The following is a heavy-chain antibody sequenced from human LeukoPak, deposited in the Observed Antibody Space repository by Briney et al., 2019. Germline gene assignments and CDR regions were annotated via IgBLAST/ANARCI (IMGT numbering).Heavy chain of an antibody. J-gene: IGHJ6*03. CDR3: GRAGPVTKDHFIDV. Sequence: GGSLRLSCAASGFTFTSYEMNWVRQAPGKGLEWVSYISRSGNTIHHADSVRGRFTISRDNAKNSLFLQMNSLSAEDTAVYYCGRAGPVTKDHFIDVWGKGTTVTVSS. V-gene: IGHV3-48*03. CDR2: ISRSGNTI. CDR1: GFTFTSYE. D-gene: IGHD2-2*01.